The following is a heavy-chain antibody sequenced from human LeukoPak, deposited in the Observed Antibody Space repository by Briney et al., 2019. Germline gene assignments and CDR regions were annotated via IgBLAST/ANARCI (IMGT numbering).Heavy chain of an antibody. CDR3: AKGRVVAGTKSLTYNWLDP. CDR1: RYTSTGYY. J-gene: IGHJ5*02. V-gene: IGHV1-2*02. D-gene: IGHD6-19*01. Sequence: ASVKVSCKASRYTSTGYYIHWVRQAPGQGLEWMGWINPNSGGTKYAQKFQGRVTMTRDTSISQAYMGLSRLRSDDTAVYYCAKGRVVAGTKSLTYNWLDPWGQGTLVTVSS. CDR2: INPNSGGT.